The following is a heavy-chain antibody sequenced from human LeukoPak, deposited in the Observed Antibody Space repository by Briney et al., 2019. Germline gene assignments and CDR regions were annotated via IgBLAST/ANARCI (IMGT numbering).Heavy chain of an antibody. D-gene: IGHD5-18*01. CDR3: ARAGHPSDFYSYGLFDY. V-gene: IGHV4-30-4*01. J-gene: IGHJ4*02. Sequence: PSETLSLTCTVSGGSISSGDYYWSWIRQPPGKGLEWIGYIYYSGSTYYNPSLKSRVTISVDTSKNQFSLKLSSVTAADTAVYYCARAGHPSDFYSYGLFDYWGQGTLVTVSS. CDR1: GGSISSGDYY. CDR2: IYYSGST.